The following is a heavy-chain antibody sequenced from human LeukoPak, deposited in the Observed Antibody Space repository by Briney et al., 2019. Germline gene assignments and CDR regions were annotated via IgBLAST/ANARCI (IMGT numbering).Heavy chain of an antibody. CDR2: IRFDGSTK. CDR1: GFTFSNYG. D-gene: IGHD5-24*01. J-gene: IGHJ4*02. V-gene: IGHV3-30*02. Sequence: GGSLRLSCAASGFTFSNYGMHWVRQAPGKGLEWVAFIRFDGSTKYYADSVKGRFTISRDNAKNSLYLQMNSLRAEDTAVYYCATGRDRSYYFDYWGQGTLVTVSS. CDR3: ATGRDRSYYFDY.